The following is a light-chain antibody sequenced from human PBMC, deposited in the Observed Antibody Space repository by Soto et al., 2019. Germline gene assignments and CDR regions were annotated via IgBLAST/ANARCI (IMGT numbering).Light chain of an antibody. CDR3: QQSYNTPWT. Sequence: DIQMTQSPSSLSASVGDRVTITCRASQSISNYLNWYQQKPGQAPKLLIYAASSFLSGVPSRFSGSGSGTDFTLTISSLQPGDFATYYCQQSYNTPWTFGQGTKVDIK. V-gene: IGKV1-39*01. CDR1: QSISNY. J-gene: IGKJ1*01. CDR2: AAS.